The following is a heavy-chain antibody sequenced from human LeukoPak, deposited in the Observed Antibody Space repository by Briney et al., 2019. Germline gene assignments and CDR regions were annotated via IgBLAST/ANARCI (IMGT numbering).Heavy chain of an antibody. V-gene: IGHV4-4*02. D-gene: IGHD4-17*01. Sequence: TSETLSLTFAVSGGSISSTVWWSWVRQPPGKGLEWIGDIFHYGTTNYNPSLKSRLTMSVDTSTNQFSLKLNSVTAADTAVYYCARGDNDYGDYEYFQHWGQGTLVTVSS. CDR2: IFHYGTT. J-gene: IGHJ1*01. CDR3: ARGDNDYGDYEYFQH. CDR1: GGSISSTVW.